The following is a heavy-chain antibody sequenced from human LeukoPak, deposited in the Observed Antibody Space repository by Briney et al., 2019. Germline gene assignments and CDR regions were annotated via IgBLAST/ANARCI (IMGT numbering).Heavy chain of an antibody. V-gene: IGHV4-59*08. CDR2: IYYSGST. J-gene: IGHJ6*02. Sequence: SETLSLTCTVSGGSINSYYWSWIRQPPGKGLEWIGYIYYSGSTNYNPSLKSRVTISVDTPKHQFSLKLSSVTAADTAVYFFAKQSSAYGMDVWGQGTTVTVSS. CDR3: AKQSSAYGMDV. D-gene: IGHD3-10*01. CDR1: GGSINSYY.